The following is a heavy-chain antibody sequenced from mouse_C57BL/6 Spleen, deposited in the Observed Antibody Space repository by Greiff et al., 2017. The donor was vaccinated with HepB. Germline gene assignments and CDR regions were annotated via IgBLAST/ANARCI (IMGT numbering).Heavy chain of an antibody. J-gene: IGHJ1*03. CDR2: FHPYNDDT. CDR1: GYTFTTYP. V-gene: IGHV1-47*01. Sequence: VKLQESGAELVKPGASVKMSCKASGYTFTTYPIEWMKQNHGKSLEWIGNFHPYNDDTKYNEKFKGKATLTVEKSSSTVYLELSRLTSDDSAVYYCARDYGSSSDWYFDVWGTGTTVTVSS. CDR3: ARDYGSSSDWYFDV. D-gene: IGHD1-1*01.